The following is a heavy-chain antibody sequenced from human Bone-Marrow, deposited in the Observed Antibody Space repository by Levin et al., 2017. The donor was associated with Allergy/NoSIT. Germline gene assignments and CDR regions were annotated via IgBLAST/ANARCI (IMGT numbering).Heavy chain of an antibody. J-gene: IGHJ5*02. D-gene: IGHD2-21*02. V-gene: IGHV3-21*01. CDR2: ISRSGSYV. CDR3: AREGIIVTANPGFWFDP. CDR1: GFTFSDYK. Sequence: LSLTCAASGFTFSDYKLNWVRQVPGKGLEWVSSISRSGSYVYYADSVKGRFTVSRDDAKNSVYLQMNNLRAEDTALYYCAREGIIVTANPGFWFDPWGQGTQVTVSS.